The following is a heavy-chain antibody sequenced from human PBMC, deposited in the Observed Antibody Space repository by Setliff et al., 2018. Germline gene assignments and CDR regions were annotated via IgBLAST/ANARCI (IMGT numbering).Heavy chain of an antibody. CDR2: ISSSSSTI. V-gene: IGHV3-48*01. CDR3: ARSGGGWFGELFHYYYGMDV. J-gene: IGHJ6*02. CDR1: GFTFSSYS. Sequence: GGSLRLSCAASGFTFSSYSMNWVRQAPGKGLEWVSYISSSSSTIYYADSVKGRFTISRENAKNSLYLQMNSLRAGDTAVYYCARSGGGWFGELFHYYYGMDVWGQGTTVTVS. D-gene: IGHD3-10*01.